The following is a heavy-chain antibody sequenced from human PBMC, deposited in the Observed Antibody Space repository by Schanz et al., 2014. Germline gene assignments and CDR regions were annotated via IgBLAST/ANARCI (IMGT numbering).Heavy chain of an antibody. CDR3: ARPRFDYGEVDY. V-gene: IGHV3-23*01. CDR1: GFTFRDYY. J-gene: IGHJ4*02. D-gene: IGHD4-17*01. Sequence: EVQLLDSGGGLVQPGGSLRLSCAASGFTFRDYYMSWIRQAPGKGLEWVSALSGSGGSTYYADSVRGRFTISRDRFQNTLYLRMSSLRAEDTAVYYCARPRFDYGEVDYWGQGTLVTVSS. CDR2: LSGSGGST.